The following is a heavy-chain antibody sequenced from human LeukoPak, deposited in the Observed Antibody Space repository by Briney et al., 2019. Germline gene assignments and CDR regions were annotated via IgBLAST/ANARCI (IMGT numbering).Heavy chain of an antibody. CDR1: GGYISSYY. J-gene: IGHJ3*02. D-gene: IGHD1-26*01. CDR2: IYYSGST. CDR3: ARRSYRAAFDI. V-gene: IGHV4-59*08. Sequence: SETLSLTCTVSGGYISSYYWSWIRQRPGKGLEWIGYIYYSGSTNYNPSLKSRVTISVDTSKNQFSLKLSSVTAADAAVYYCARRSYRAAFDIWGQGTMVTVSS.